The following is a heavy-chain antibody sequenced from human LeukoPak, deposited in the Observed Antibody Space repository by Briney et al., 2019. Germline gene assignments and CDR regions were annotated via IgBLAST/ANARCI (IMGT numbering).Heavy chain of an antibody. Sequence: NPSETLSLTCAVYGGSFSGYYWSWIRQPPGKGLEWIGEVNHSGSTNHNPSLKSRVTISVDTSKNQFSLKLSSMTAADTAVYYCARAIGGYDFWSGYYPVAAFDIWGQGTMVTVSS. V-gene: IGHV4-34*01. CDR1: GGSFSGYY. J-gene: IGHJ3*02. CDR2: VNHSGST. D-gene: IGHD3-3*01. CDR3: ARAIGGYDFWSGYYPVAAFDI.